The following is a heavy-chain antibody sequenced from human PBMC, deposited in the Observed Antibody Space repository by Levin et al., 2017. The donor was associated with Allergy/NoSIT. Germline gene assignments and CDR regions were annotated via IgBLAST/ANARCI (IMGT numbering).Heavy chain of an antibody. V-gene: IGHV3-72*01. CDR2: ARNKAKSYTI. CDR1: GFTFSDYY. Sequence: PGGSLRLSCAASGFTFSDYYMDWVRQAPGKGLEWVGRARNKAKSYTIEYAASVKGRITISRDDSKNSLYLQMDSLKTEDTAVYYSARGASEVTKYQYGMDVWGQGTTVTVSS. CDR3: ARGASEVTKYQYGMDV. J-gene: IGHJ6*02. D-gene: IGHD2-2*01.